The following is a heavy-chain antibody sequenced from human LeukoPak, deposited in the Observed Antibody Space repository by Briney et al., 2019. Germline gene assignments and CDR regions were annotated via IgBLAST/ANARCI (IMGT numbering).Heavy chain of an antibody. CDR3: ARRGGHYYGMDV. J-gene: IGHJ6*02. Sequence: SQTLSLTFAISGDSVSSNSASWKWIRQSRSRGLEWLGSTYYRSKWSNDYAESVKSRITINPDTSKNQFSLQLTSVTPEDTAVYYCARRGGHYYGMDVWGQGTTVTVSS. D-gene: IGHD3-16*01. V-gene: IGHV6-1*01. CDR1: GDSVSSNSAS. CDR2: TYYRSKWSN.